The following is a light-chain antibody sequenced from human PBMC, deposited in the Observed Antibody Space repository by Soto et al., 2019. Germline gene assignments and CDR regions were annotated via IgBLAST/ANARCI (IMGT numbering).Light chain of an antibody. Sequence: EIVLAQAPGTMPLSPVQRAFLSCXXSQSVSTFLAWFQQKPGQPPRLLIYNASNRTTGIPARFSGSGSGTDFTLTISSLEPEDFAVYYCQQRGDWPPITFGQGTRLETK. V-gene: IGKV3-11*01. CDR2: NAS. CDR3: QQRGDWPPIT. J-gene: IGKJ5*01. CDR1: QSVSTF.